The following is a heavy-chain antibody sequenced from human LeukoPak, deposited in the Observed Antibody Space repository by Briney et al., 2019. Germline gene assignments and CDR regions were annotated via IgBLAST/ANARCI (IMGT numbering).Heavy chain of an antibody. V-gene: IGHV3-23*01. Sequence: PGGSLRLSCSASGFPFSSYAMHWVRQAPGKGLEWVSGISGSGGSTNYADSVKGRFTISRDNSKNTLYLQMNSLRAEDTAVYYCAKYSGYGWPCDYWGQGTLVTVSS. CDR2: ISGSGGST. D-gene: IGHD5-12*01. J-gene: IGHJ4*02. CDR3: AKYSGYGWPCDY. CDR1: GFPFSSYA.